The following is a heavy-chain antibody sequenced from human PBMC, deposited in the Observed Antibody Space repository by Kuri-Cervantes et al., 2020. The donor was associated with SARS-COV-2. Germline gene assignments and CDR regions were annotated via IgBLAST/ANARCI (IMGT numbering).Heavy chain of an antibody. CDR1: GGSISSGDYY. CDR2: IFHSGSA. V-gene: IGHV4-30-2*02. D-gene: IGHD1-26*01. Sequence: SETLSLTCTVSGGSISSGDYYWNWFRQPPGKGLEWIGYIFHSGSAYYNPSLKSRVTISVDTSKNQFSLKLSSVTAADTAVYYCARTPRSNSMMPLSPDVYWGQGTLVTVSS. J-gene: IGHJ4*02. CDR3: ARTPRSNSMMPLSPDVY.